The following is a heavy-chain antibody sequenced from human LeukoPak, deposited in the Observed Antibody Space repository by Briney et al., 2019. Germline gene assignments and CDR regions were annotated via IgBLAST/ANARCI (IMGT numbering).Heavy chain of an antibody. J-gene: IGHJ5*02. CDR2: VNHSGSA. CDR1: GETFTNYY. V-gene: IGHV4-34*01. Sequence: SETLSLTCVVYGETFTNYYWSWIRQPPRKGLEWIGEVNHSGSANYNPSLKSRVTISVDTSKSQFSLRLNSVTAADTAVYYCARGPRLQLELRKKYNWFDPWGQGSLVTVSS. D-gene: IGHD1-7*01. CDR3: ARGPRLQLELRKKYNWFDP.